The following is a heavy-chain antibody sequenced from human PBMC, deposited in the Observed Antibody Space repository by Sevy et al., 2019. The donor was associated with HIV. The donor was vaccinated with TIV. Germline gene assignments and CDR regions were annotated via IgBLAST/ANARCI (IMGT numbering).Heavy chain of an antibody. CDR2: IDTDGSST. Sequence: GGSLRLSCAASGFTFSSYWMHWVRQAPGKGLVWVSRIDTDGSSTSYADSVKGRFTTSRDNAKNTLYLQINSLRAEDTAVYYCARGRLPAFDIWGQGTMVTVSS. CDR3: ARGRLPAFDI. D-gene: IGHD6-6*01. J-gene: IGHJ3*02. V-gene: IGHV3-74*01. CDR1: GFTFSSYW.